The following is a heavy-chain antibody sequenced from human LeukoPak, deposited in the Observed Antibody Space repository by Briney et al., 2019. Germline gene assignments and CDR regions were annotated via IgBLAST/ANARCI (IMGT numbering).Heavy chain of an antibody. Sequence: ASVTVSCKASGGTFSSYAISWVRQAPGQGLEWMGGIIPIFGTANYAQKFQGRVTITADESTSTAYMELSSLRSEDTAVYYCARDYYDSSGYYNRGYYFDYWGQGTLVTVSS. CDR1: GGTFSSYA. V-gene: IGHV1-69*13. CDR2: IIPIFGTA. D-gene: IGHD3-22*01. J-gene: IGHJ4*02. CDR3: ARDYYDSSGYYNRGYYFDY.